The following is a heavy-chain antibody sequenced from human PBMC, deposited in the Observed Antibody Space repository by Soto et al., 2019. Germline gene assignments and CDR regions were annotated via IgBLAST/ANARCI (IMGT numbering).Heavy chain of an antibody. CDR3: ARFLGCSGGSCYYYYYGMDV. D-gene: IGHD2-15*01. Sequence: PGESLKISCKGSGYSFTSYWIGWVRQMPGKGLEWMGIIYPGDSDTRYSPSFQGQVTISADKSISTAYLQWSSLKASDTAMYYCARFLGCSGGSCYYYYYGMDVWGQGTTVTVSS. J-gene: IGHJ6*02. CDR1: GYSFTSYW. V-gene: IGHV5-51*01. CDR2: IYPGDSDT.